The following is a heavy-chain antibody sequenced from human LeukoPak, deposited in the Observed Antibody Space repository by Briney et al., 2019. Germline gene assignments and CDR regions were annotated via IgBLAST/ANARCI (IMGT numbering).Heavy chain of an antibody. CDR2: ISGSGGST. D-gene: IGHD1-1*01. V-gene: IGHV3-23*01. CDR1: GFSFSSYA. Sequence: PGGSLRLSCVVSGFSFSSYAMSWVRQAPGKGLEWVSAISGSGGSTYYADSVKGRFTISRDNSKNTLYLQMNSLRAEDTAVYYCAKCPWVRQEAFDYWGQGTLVTFSS. J-gene: IGHJ4*02. CDR3: AKCPWVRQEAFDY.